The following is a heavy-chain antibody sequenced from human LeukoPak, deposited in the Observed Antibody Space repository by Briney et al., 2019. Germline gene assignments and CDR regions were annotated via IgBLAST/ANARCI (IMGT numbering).Heavy chain of an antibody. CDR3: ARAAATTRNGFGY. CDR1: GDSISGYY. J-gene: IGHJ4*02. D-gene: IGHD1-26*01. Sequence: SETLSLTCTVSGDSISGYYWSWIRQPQGKGLKWIGYIYYSGNTNYNPSLNSRVTISVDTSKNQFSLKLSFVTAADTAVYFCARAAATTRNGFGYWGQGTLVTVSS. V-gene: IGHV4-59*08. CDR2: IYYSGNT.